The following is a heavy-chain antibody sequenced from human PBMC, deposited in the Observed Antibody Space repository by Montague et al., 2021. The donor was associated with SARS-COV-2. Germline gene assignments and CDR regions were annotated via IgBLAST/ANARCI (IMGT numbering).Heavy chain of an antibody. J-gene: IGHJ5*02. D-gene: IGHD2-8*01. CDR1: GGSISNSQW. CDR2: IYYSGST. CDR3: ARLWGSDIVLMVYAIKGWFDP. Sequence: SETLSLTCAVSGGSISNSQWWSWVRQPPARGLEWFGSIYYSGSTYYNPSLKSRVTISVDTSKNQFSLQLSSVTAADTAVYYCARLWGSDIVLMVYAIKGWFDPWGQGTLVTVSS. V-gene: IGHV4-39*01.